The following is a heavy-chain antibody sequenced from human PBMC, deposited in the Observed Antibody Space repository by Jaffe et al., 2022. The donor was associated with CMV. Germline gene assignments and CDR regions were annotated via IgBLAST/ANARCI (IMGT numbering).Heavy chain of an antibody. J-gene: IGHJ6*02. D-gene: IGHD2-15*01. CDR2: ISYDGSNK. Sequence: QVQLVESGGGVVQPGRSLRLSCAASGFTFSSYGMHWVRQAPGKGLEWVAVISYDGSNKYYADSVKGRFTISRDNSKNTLYLQMNSLRAEDTAVYYCAKDVVAVTYYGMDVWGQGTTVTVSS. CDR1: GFTFSSYG. CDR3: AKDVVAVTYYGMDV. V-gene: IGHV3-30*18.